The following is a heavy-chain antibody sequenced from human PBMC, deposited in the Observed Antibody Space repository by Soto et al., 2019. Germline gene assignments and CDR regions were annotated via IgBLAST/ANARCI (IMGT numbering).Heavy chain of an antibody. CDR2: IYYSGST. CDR3: ARDASSSWYRRYGMDV. CDR1: GGSISSGGYY. D-gene: IGHD6-13*01. J-gene: IGHJ6*02. Sequence: PSETLSLTCTVSGGSISSGGYYWSWIRQHPGKGLEWIGYIYYSGSTYYNPSLKSRVTISVDTSKNQFSLKLSSVTAADTAVYYCARDASSSWYRRYGMDVWGQGTTVTVSS. V-gene: IGHV4-31*03.